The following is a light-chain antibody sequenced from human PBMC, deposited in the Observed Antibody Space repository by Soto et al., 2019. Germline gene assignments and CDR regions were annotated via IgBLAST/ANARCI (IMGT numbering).Light chain of an antibody. CDR2: DDS. Sequence: SYELTQTPSGSVAPGQTATITCWGDNIGSKSVHWYQQRPGQAPVLVVYDDSARPSGIPERFSGSNSGNTATLTISRVEAGDEADYYCQVWATSSDYPVFGGGTKLTVL. J-gene: IGLJ2*01. CDR3: QVWATSSDYPV. CDR1: NIGSKS. V-gene: IGLV3-21*02.